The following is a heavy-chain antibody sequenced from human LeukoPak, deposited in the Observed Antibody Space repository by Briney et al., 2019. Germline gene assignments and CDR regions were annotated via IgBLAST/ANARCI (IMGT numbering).Heavy chain of an antibody. V-gene: IGHV4-38-2*02. CDR2: IYHSGST. D-gene: IGHD3-3*01. CDR3: ARVPLLRFLEWLNWFDP. CDR1: GYSISSGYY. J-gene: IGHJ5*02. Sequence: SETLSLTCTVSGYSISSGYYWGWIRQPPGQGLEWIGSIYHSGSTYYNPSLKSRVTISVDTSKNQFPLKLSSVTAADTAVYYCARVPLLRFLEWLNWFDPWGQGTLVTVSS.